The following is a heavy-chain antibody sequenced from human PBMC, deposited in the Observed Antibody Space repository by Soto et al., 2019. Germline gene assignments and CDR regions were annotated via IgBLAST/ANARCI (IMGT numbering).Heavy chain of an antibody. CDR2: IIPIFGTA. D-gene: IGHD3-22*01. V-gene: IGHV1-69*01. Sequence: QVQLVQSGAEVKKPGSSVKVSCKASGGTFSSYAISWVRQAPGQGLEWMGGIIPIFGTANYAQKFQGRVKITADESTTTVYMELSSLRSEDTAVYYCARDLKRYYDSSGYGYYYYGMDVWGQGTTVTVSS. CDR3: ARDLKRYYDSSGYGYYYYGMDV. J-gene: IGHJ6*02. CDR1: GGTFSSYA.